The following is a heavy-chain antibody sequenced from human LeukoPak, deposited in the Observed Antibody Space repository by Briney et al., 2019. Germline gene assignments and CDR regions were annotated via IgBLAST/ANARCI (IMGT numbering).Heavy chain of an antibody. CDR1: GFTFSSYS. CDR3: ARDGAPDAFDI. V-gene: IGHV3-48*01. J-gene: IGHJ3*02. CDR2: ISSSSSTI. D-gene: IGHD3-16*01. Sequence: PGGSLRLSCAASGFTFSSYSMTWARQAPGKGLEWVSYISSSSSTIYYADSVKGRFTISRDNAKNSLYLQMNSLRAEDTAVYYCARDGAPDAFDIWGQGTMVTVSS.